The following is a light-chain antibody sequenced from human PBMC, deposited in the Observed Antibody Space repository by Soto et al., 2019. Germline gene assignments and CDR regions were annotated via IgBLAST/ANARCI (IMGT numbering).Light chain of an antibody. CDR2: EVT. Sequence: QSALTQPPSASGSPGQSVTISCTGTSSDVGGYNYVSWYQQHPGKAPKLMIYEVTKRPSGVPDRFSGSKSGNTASSTVSGLQAEDEADYYCSSYSGSNKLLFGGGTKVTVL. CDR1: SSDVGGYNY. J-gene: IGLJ2*01. CDR3: SSYSGSNKLL. V-gene: IGLV2-8*01.